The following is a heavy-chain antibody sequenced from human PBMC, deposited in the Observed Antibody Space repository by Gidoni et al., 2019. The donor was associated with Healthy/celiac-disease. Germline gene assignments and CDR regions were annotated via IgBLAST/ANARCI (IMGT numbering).Heavy chain of an antibody. Sequence: QVQLQQWGAGLLKPSETLSLTSAVYGGSFSGYYWSWIRQPPGKGLEWIGEINHSGSTNYNPSLKSRVTISVDTSKNQFSLKLSSETAADTAVYYCARDRHSGSYYGYYYYGMDVWGQGTTVTVSS. CDR3: ARDRHSGSYYGYYYYGMDV. J-gene: IGHJ6*02. CDR2: INHSGST. V-gene: IGHV4-34*01. CDR1: GGSFSGYY. D-gene: IGHD1-26*01.